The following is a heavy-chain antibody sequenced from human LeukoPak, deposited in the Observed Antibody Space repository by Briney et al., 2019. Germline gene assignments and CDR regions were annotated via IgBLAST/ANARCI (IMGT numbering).Heavy chain of an antibody. V-gene: IGHV3-11*01. CDR2: ISSSGSTI. J-gene: IGHJ6*02. CDR1: GFTFSDYY. D-gene: IGHD3-10*01. CDR3: ARDSVPMVRGVIIDYYGIDV. Sequence: GGSLRLSCAASGFTFSDYYMSWIRQAPGKGLEWVSYISSSGSTIYYADSVKGRFTISRDNAKNSLYLQMNSLRAEDTAVYYCARDSVPMVRGVIIDYYGIDVWGQGTTVTVSS.